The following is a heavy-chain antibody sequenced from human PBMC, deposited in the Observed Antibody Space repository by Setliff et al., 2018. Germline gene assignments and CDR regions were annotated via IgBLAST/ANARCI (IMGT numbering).Heavy chain of an antibody. CDR1: GYTFTSYD. CDR2: MNPNSGNT. V-gene: IGHV1-8*02. J-gene: IGHJ3*02. D-gene: IGHD3-10*01. Sequence: ASVKVSCKASGYTFTSYDINWVRQATGQGLEWTGWMNPNSGNTGYAQKFQGRVTMTRNTSISTAYMELSSLRSEDTAVYYCASHGPPPGSGTFRDAFDIWGQGTMVTVSS. CDR3: ASHGPPPGSGTFRDAFDI.